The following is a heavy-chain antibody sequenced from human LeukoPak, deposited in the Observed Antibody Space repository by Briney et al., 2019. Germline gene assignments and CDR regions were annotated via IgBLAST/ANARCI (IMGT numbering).Heavy chain of an antibody. CDR2: IIPIFGTA. J-gene: IGHJ1*01. V-gene: IGHV1-69*13. D-gene: IGHD2/OR15-2a*01. Sequence: ASVKVSCKASGATFSSYAISWVGQAPGQGLEWMGGIIPIFGTANYPQKSQGRVTITADESTSTAYMELSSLRSEDTAVYYCARNRDLGPAEYFQHWGQGTLVTVSS. CDR3: ARNRDLGPAEYFQH. CDR1: GATFSSYA.